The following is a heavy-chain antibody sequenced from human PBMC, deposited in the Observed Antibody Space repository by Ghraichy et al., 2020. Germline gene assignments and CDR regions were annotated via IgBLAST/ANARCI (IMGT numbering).Heavy chain of an antibody. CDR1: GYTLTELS. Sequence: ASVKVSCKVSGYTLTELSMHWVRQAPGKGLEWMGGFDPEDGETIYAQKFQGRVTMTEDTSTDTAYMELSSLRSEDTAVYYCATDMRIQLWSGLDYWGQGTRVTVSP. CDR2: FDPEDGET. V-gene: IGHV1-24*01. CDR3: ATDMRIQLWSGLDY. D-gene: IGHD5-18*01. J-gene: IGHJ4*02.